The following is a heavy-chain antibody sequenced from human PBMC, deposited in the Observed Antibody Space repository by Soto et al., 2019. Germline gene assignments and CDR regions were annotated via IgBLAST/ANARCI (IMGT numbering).Heavy chain of an antibody. D-gene: IGHD2-21*01. V-gene: IGHV3-33*01. J-gene: IGHJ6*02. CDR3: ARRKISPPPRGAAYARGAMEV. CDR2: IWNDGNGY. Sequence: QVQLVESGGGVVQPGRSLRLSCAASGFTFNNYGMHWVRQAPGKGLEWVAVIWNDGNGYYYANSVKGRFTISRDNSKNTLCLQMRSLRAEDTAVYYYARRKISPPPRGAAYARGAMEVWGQGTTVTVSS. CDR1: GFTFNNYG.